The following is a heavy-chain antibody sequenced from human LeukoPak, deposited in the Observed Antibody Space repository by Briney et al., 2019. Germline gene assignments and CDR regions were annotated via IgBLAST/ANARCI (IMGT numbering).Heavy chain of an antibody. J-gene: IGHJ4*02. Sequence: PGGSLRLSCAASGFTFSSYAMSWVRQAPGKGLEWVSAISGSGAGTFYADSVKGRFTISRDNSKNSLYLQMNSLRAEDTAVYYCARQLGYCSDGTCYFDYWGQGTLVTVSS. CDR3: ARQLGYCSDGTCYFDY. D-gene: IGHD2-15*01. CDR1: GFTFSSYA. CDR2: ISGSGAGT. V-gene: IGHV3-23*01.